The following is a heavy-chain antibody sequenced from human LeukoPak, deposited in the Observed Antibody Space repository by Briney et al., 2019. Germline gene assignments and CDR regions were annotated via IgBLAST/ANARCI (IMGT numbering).Heavy chain of an antibody. CDR1: GYTFTGYY. CDR2: INPNSGGT. CDR3: ARYDYSNLDMAEYFQH. V-gene: IGHV1-2*02. D-gene: IGHD4-11*01. Sequence: GASVKVSCTASGYTFTGYYMHWVRQAPGQGLEWMGWINPNSGGTNYAQKFQGRVTMTRDTSISTAYMELSRLRSDDTAAYYCARYDYSNLDMAEYFQHWGQGTLVTVSS. J-gene: IGHJ1*01.